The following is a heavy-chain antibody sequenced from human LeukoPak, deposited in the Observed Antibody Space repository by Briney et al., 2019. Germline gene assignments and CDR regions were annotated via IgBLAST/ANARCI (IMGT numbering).Heavy chain of an antibody. CDR2: INWNGGST. Sequence: RTGGSLRLSCAASGFTFDDYGMSWVRQAPGKGLEWVSGINWNGGSTGYADSVKGRFTISRDNAKNSLYLQMNSLRAEDTALYHXXXXXXXLSGNDAFDIWGQGTMVTVSS. V-gene: IGHV3-20*01. CDR1: GFTFDDYG. J-gene: IGHJ3*02. D-gene: IGHD3-3*02. CDR3: XXXXXXLSGNDAFDI.